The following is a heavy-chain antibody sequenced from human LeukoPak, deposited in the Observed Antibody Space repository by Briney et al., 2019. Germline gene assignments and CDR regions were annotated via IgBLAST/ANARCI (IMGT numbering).Heavy chain of an antibody. CDR2: IIPIFGTA. Sequence: SVKVSCKASGGTFSSYAISWVRQAPGQGLEWMGRIIPIFGTANYAQKFQGRVTITTDESTSTAYMELSSLRSEDTAVYYCARDPGIADPNKWFDPWGQGTLVTVSS. J-gene: IGHJ5*02. V-gene: IGHV1-69*05. CDR1: GGTFSSYA. CDR3: ARDPGIADPNKWFDP. D-gene: IGHD6-13*01.